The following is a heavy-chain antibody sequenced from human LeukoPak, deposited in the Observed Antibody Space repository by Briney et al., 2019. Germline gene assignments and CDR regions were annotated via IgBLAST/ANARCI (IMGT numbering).Heavy chain of an antibody. Sequence: GGSLRLSCAASGFMFSHYWMSWVRQAPGKGLEWVANIKQDGSEKYYEDSVKDRFTISRDNAKNSLYLQINSLRAEDTAVYYCAREGFYGPNWFDPWGQGTLVTVSS. CDR3: AREGFYGPNWFDP. V-gene: IGHV3-7*01. CDR1: GFMFSHYW. J-gene: IGHJ5*02. D-gene: IGHD2/OR15-2a*01. CDR2: IKQDGSEK.